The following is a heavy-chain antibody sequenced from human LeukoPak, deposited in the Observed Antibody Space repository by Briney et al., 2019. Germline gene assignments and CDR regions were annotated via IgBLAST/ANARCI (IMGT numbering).Heavy chain of an antibody. CDR1: GGSISSGGYY. CDR2: IYHSGST. CDR3: ARAGYSYGQGDY. J-gene: IGHJ4*02. Sequence: SQTLSLTCTVSGGSISSGGYYWSWIRQPPGKGLEWIGYIYHSGSTNYNPSLKSRVTISVDTSKNQFSLKLSSVTAADTAVYYCARAGYSYGQGDYWGQGTLVTVSS. V-gene: IGHV4-30-2*01. D-gene: IGHD5-18*01.